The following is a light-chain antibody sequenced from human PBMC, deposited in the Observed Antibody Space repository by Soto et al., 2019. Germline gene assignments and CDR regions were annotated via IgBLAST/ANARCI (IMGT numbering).Light chain of an antibody. V-gene: IGLV2-14*01. CDR3: SSYTSCSPGHGV. CDR2: DVS. Sequence: QSALTQPASASGSPGQSLTISCTGTSSDVGGYNYVSWYQQHPGKAPRLMIYDVSNRPSGVCNRFSGSKSGNTASLTISGLHAYDEDDYYCSSYTSCSPGHGVFGGRTKLAVL. CDR1: SSDVGGYNY. J-gene: IGLJ3*02.